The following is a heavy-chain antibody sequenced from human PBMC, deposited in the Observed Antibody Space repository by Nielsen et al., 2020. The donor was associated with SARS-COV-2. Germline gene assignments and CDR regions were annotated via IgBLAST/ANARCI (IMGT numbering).Heavy chain of an antibody. D-gene: IGHD1-26*01. J-gene: IGHJ6*02. CDR2: IIPILDIA. V-gene: IGHV1-69*04. Sequence: SVKVCKASGYTFTSYGISWVRQAPGQGLEWMGRIIPILDIANYAQKFQGRVTITADESTSTAYMELSSLRSEDTAVYYCARLRDPGADFGYYYYGMDVWGQGTTVTVSS. CDR1: GYTFTSYG. CDR3: ARLRDPGADFGYYYYGMDV.